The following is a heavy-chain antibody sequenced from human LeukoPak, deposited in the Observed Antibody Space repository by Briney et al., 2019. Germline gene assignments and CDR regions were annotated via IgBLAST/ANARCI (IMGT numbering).Heavy chain of an antibody. CDR1: GGSISSGDYY. CDR2: IYYSGST. J-gene: IGHJ4*02. V-gene: IGHV4-30-4*08. D-gene: IGHD3-9*01. Sequence: SQTLSLTCTVSGGSISSGDYYWSWIRQPPGKGLEWIEYIYYSGSTYYNPSLKSRVTISVDTSKNQFSLKLSSVTAADTAVYYCARGYYDILTGYYRLSYYFDYWGQGTLVTVSS. CDR3: ARGYYDILTGYYRLSYYFDY.